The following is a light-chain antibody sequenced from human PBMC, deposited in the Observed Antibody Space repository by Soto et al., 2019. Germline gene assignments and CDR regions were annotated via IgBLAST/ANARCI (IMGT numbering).Light chain of an antibody. V-gene: IGKV3-20*01. CDR3: QQYGSSPLT. CDR1: QSVSSSY. CDR2: GAS. J-gene: IGKJ4*01. Sequence: EIVLTQSPGTLSLSPGERATLSCRASQSVSSSYLAWYQQKPGQAPRLLIYGASSMATGIPDRFSGSGSGTAFTLTLSRLEPEDFAVYYCQQYGSSPLTFGGGTKVEIK.